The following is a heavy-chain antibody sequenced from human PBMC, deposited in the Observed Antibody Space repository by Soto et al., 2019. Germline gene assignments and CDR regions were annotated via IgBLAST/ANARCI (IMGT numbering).Heavy chain of an antibody. Sequence: QVQLQESGPGLVKPSETLSLTCTVSGGSISSYYWSWIRQPPGKGLEWIGYIYYSGSTNYNPSLKSLVTVSVDTSKNQFSLKLSSVTAADTAVYYCARGGRFLEWSPGDYWGQGTLVTVSS. V-gene: IGHV4-59*01. CDR1: GGSISSYY. J-gene: IGHJ4*02. CDR2: IYYSGST. CDR3: ARGGRFLEWSPGDY. D-gene: IGHD3-3*01.